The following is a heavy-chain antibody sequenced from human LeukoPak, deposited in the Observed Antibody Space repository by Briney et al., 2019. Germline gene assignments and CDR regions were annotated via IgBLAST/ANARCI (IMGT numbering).Heavy chain of an antibody. CDR3: AKSPGPTAFDI. D-gene: IGHD1-14*01. CDR2: ISSSSSYI. J-gene: IGHJ3*02. Sequence: PGGSLRLSCAASGFTFSSYSMNWVRQAPGKGLEWVSSISSSSSYIYYADSVKGRFTISRDNSKNTLYLQMNSLRAEDTAVYYCAKSPGPTAFDIWGQGTMVTVSS. CDR1: GFTFSSYS. V-gene: IGHV3-21*04.